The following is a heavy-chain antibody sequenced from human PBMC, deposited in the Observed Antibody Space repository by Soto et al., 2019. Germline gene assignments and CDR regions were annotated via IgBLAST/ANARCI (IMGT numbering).Heavy chain of an antibody. J-gene: IGHJ4*02. D-gene: IGHD5-18*01. CDR3: ARAIGDGYSAGYFDY. V-gene: IGHV4-59*01. CDR2: IYYSGST. CDR1: GGSISSYY. Sequence: PSETLSLTCTVSGGSISSYYWSWIRQPPGKGLEWIGYIYYSGSTNYNPSLKSRVTISVDTSKNQFSLKLSSVTAADTAVYYCARAIGDGYSAGYFDYWGQGTLVTVSS.